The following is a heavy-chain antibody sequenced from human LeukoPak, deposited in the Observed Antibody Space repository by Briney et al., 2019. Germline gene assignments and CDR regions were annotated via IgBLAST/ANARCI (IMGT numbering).Heavy chain of an antibody. D-gene: IGHD2-2*01. Sequence: ASVKVSCKASGYAFTTYDINWVRQATGQGLEWMGWMNPNSGNTGYAQKFQGRITMTWNTSISTAYMELSSLRSEDTAVYYRARWADCSSTSCYDGIDYWGQGTLVTVSS. CDR1: GYAFTTYD. J-gene: IGHJ4*02. CDR2: MNPNSGNT. CDR3: ARWADCSSTSCYDGIDY. V-gene: IGHV1-8*01.